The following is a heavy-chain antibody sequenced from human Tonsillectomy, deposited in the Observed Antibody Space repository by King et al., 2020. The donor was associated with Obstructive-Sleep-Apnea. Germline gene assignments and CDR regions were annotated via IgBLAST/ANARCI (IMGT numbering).Heavy chain of an antibody. CDR3: ARDPISYNGGYFKTVSWFDP. V-gene: IGHV3-30*04. D-gene: IGHD1-26*01. Sequence: VQLVESGGGVVQPGRSLRLSCAASGFTFSSYAMHWVRQAPGKGLEWVAVISYDGSNKYYADSVKGRFTISRDNSKNTLYLQMNSLRAEDTAVYYCARDPISYNGGYFKTVSWFDPWGQGTLVTVSS. CDR2: ISYDGSNK. CDR1: GFTFSSYA. J-gene: IGHJ5*02.